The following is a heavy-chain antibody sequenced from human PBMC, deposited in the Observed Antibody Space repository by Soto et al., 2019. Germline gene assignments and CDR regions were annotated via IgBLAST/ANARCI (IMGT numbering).Heavy chain of an antibody. J-gene: IGHJ6*02. D-gene: IGHD6-19*01. CDR3: AAPAGWLYGMDV. CDR1: GFTFTSSA. CDR2: IVVGSGNT. Sequence: QMQLVQVGAEVKKPGTSVKVSCKASGFTFTSSAVQWVRQARGQRLEWIGWIVVGSGNTNYAQKFQERVTITRDMSTSTAYMELSSLRSEDTAVYYCAAPAGWLYGMDVWGQGTTVTVSS. V-gene: IGHV1-58*01.